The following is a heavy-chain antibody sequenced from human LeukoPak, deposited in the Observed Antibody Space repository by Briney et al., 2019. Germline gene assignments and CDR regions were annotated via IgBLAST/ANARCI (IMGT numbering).Heavy chain of an antibody. D-gene: IGHD3-22*01. J-gene: IGHJ6*03. CDR1: GGSISSSSYY. V-gene: IGHV4-39*07. Sequence: SETLSLTCTVSGGSISSSSYYWGWIRQPPGKGLEWIGSIYYSGSTYYNPSLKSRVTISVDTSKNQFSLKLSSVTAADTAVYYCASTYDSSGYYRYYYYYMDVWGKGTTVTVSS. CDR2: IYYSGST. CDR3: ASTYDSSGYYRYYYYYMDV.